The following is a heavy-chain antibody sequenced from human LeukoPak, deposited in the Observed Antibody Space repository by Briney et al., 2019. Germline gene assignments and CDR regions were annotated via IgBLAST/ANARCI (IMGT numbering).Heavy chain of an antibody. CDR3: AGHKYYNFWGSFNWFDP. D-gene: IGHD3-3*01. J-gene: IGHJ5*02. CDR2: VYHGGST. CDR1: GASIINNNYY. Sequence: TSETLSLTCFVSGASIINNNYYWAWLRQPPGKGLEWIGSVYHGGSTSYNPSPKSRVTISVDTSKSHFTLKMNSVTASDTALYSCAGHKYYNFWGSFNWFDPWGQGTLVTVSS. V-gene: IGHV4-39*01.